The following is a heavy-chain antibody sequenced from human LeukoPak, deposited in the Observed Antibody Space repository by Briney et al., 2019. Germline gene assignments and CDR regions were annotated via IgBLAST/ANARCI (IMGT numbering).Heavy chain of an antibody. J-gene: IGHJ3*02. Sequence: GASVKVSCKASGYTFTSYGISWVRQAPGQGLEWMGWISAYNGNTNYAQKLQGRVTMTTDTPTSTAYMELRSLRSDDTAVYYCARDTVVTPSDDAFDIWGQGTMVTVSS. CDR1: GYTFTSYG. V-gene: IGHV1-18*01. CDR2: ISAYNGNT. D-gene: IGHD4-23*01. CDR3: ARDTVVTPSDDAFDI.